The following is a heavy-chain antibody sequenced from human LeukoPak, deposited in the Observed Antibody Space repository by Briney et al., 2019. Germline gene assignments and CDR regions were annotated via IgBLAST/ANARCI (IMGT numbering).Heavy chain of an antibody. CDR3: ARDMDYYDSSGYSSTGYYMDV. V-gene: IGHV4-59*01. D-gene: IGHD3-22*01. J-gene: IGHJ6*03. Sequence: PSETLSLTCTVSGGSISSYYWSWIRQPAGKGLEWIGYIYYSGSTNYNPSLKSRVTISVDTSKNQFSLKLSSVTAADTAVYYCARDMDYYDSSGYSSTGYYMDVWGKGTTVTVSS. CDR1: GGSISSYY. CDR2: IYYSGST.